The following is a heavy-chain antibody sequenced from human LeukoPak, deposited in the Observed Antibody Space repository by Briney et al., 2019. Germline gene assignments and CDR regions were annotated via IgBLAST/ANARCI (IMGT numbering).Heavy chain of an antibody. CDR3: ARRRAGYSSGYWFDP. D-gene: IGHD6-19*01. CDR2: IYTSGGT. V-gene: IGHV4-61*02. J-gene: IGHJ5*02. CDR1: GGSISSGSYY. Sequence: KTSETLSLTCTVSGGSISSGSYYWSWIRQPAGKGLEWIGRIYTSGGTNYNPSLKSRVTISVDTSKNQFSLKLSSVTAADTAVYYCARRRAGYSSGYWFDPWGQGTLVTVSS.